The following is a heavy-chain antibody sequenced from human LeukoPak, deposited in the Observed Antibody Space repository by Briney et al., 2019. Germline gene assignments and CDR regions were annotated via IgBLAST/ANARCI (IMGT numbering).Heavy chain of an antibody. Sequence: SQTLSLTCAVSGGSISSGGYSWSWIRQPPGKGLEWIGCIYHSGSTYYNPSLKSRVTISVDTSKNQFSLKLSSVTAADTAVYYCASSTRAYYYYGMDVWGQGTTVTVSS. CDR1: GGSISSGGYS. V-gene: IGHV4-30-2*01. CDR2: IYHSGST. J-gene: IGHJ6*02. CDR3: ASSTRAYYYYGMDV. D-gene: IGHD2-2*01.